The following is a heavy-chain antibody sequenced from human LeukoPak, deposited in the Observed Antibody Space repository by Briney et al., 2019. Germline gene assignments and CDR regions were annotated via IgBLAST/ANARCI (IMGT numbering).Heavy chain of an antibody. CDR3: ARGRAPKVAGMGNWSDP. J-gene: IGHJ5*02. V-gene: IGHV3-13*04. D-gene: IGHD6-19*01. CDR1: GFTFSSYD. CDR2: IGTTGNT. Sequence: LPGGSLRLSCVASGFTFSSYDMHWVRQATGKGLEWVSAIGTTGNTYYADSVKGRFTISRENAKSSLYLQMNSLRAGDTAVYYCARGRAPKVAGMGNWSDPWGQGTLVTVSS.